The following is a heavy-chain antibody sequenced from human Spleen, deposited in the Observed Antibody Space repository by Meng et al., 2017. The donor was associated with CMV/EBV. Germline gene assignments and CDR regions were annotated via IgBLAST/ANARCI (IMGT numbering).Heavy chain of an antibody. V-gene: IGHV4-4*07. Sequence: VQLQGSGPGLVKSSETMSLTCTVSGGSISSYYWSWIRQPAGKGLEWIGRIYTSGSTNYNPSLKSRVTMSVDTSKNQFSLKLSSVTAADTAVYYCARSPYDSSGYYSYGLDYWGQGTLVTVSS. J-gene: IGHJ4*02. CDR1: GGSISSYY. D-gene: IGHD3-22*01. CDR2: IYTSGST. CDR3: ARSPYDSSGYYSYGLDY.